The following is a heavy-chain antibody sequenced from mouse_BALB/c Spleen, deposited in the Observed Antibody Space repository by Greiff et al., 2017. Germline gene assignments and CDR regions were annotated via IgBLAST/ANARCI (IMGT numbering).Heavy chain of an antibody. Sequence: QVQLKQSGAELMKPGASVKISCKATGYTFSSYWIEWVKQRPGHGLEWIGEILPGSGSTNYNEKFKGKATFTADTSSNTAYMQLSSLTSEDSAVYYCARTTARATPFAYWGQGTLVTVSA. CDR2: ILPGSGST. CDR1: GYTFSSYW. CDR3: ARTTARATPFAY. D-gene: IGHD3-2*01. V-gene: IGHV1-9*01. J-gene: IGHJ3*01.